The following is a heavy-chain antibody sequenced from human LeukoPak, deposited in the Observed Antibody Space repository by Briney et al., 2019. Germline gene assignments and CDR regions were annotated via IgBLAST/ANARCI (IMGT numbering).Heavy chain of an antibody. D-gene: IGHD2-2*01. J-gene: IGHJ5*02. CDR3: AREGYCSSTSCPHNWFDP. V-gene: IGHV3-33*08. CDR1: GFTVSSFG. CDR2: IWYDGSNK. Sequence: PGRSLRLSCAASGFTVSSFGMHWVRQAPGKGLEWVAVIWYDGSNKYYADSVKGRFTISRDNSKNTLYLQMNSLRAEDTAVYYCAREGYCSSTSCPHNWFDPWGQGTLVTVSS.